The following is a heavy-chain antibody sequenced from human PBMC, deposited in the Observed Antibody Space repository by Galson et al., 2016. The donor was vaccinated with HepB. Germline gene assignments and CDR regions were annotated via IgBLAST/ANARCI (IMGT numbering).Heavy chain of an antibody. CDR2: IRSQSDGAKT. D-gene: IGHD4-17*01. J-gene: IGHJ4*02. CDR1: GYTFKYVW. CDR3: TTGYGDYQVPSRWGTDH. V-gene: IGHV3-15*01. Sequence: SLRLSCAASGYTFKYVWMSWVRQAPGKGLDWIGRIRSQSDGAKTDYAAPVAGRFTISRDDSKDTLYLEMDSLKTEDTAVYYRTTGYGDYQVPSRWGTDHWGRGTLVTVSS.